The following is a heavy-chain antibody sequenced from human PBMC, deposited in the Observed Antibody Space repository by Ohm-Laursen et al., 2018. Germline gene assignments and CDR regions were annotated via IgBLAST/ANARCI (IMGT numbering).Heavy chain of an antibody. CDR3: ARNMTTVHAFDI. CDR1: GFPFSIHA. Sequence: SLRLSCAASGFPFSIHAMGWVRQAPGKGLEWVSGISWNSGSIGYADSVKGRFAISRDNAKNSLYLQMNSLRAEDTAVYYCARNMTTVHAFDIWGQGTMVTVSS. D-gene: IGHD4-17*01. CDR2: ISWNSGSI. V-gene: IGHV3-48*04. J-gene: IGHJ3*02.